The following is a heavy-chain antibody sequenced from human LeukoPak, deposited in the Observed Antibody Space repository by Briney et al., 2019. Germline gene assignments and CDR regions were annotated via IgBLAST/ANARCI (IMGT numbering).Heavy chain of an antibody. Sequence: PSETLSLTCTVSGGSISSSSYYWGWIRQPPGKGLEWIGSIYYSGSTYYNPSLQSRVTISVDTSKNQFSLKLSSVTAADTAVYYCARGKRIPAARQASGNWFDPWGQGTLVTVSS. CDR1: GGSISSSSYY. J-gene: IGHJ5*02. D-gene: IGHD2-2*01. CDR2: IYYSGST. CDR3: ARGKRIPAARQASGNWFDP. V-gene: IGHV4-39*01.